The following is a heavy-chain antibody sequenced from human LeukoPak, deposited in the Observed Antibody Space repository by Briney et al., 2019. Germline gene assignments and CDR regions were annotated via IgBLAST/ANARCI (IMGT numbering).Heavy chain of an antibody. CDR1: GGTFSGYA. Sequence: SVKVSCKASGGTFSGYAISWVRQAPGQGLEWMGGIIPIFGTANYAQKLQGRVTMTTDTSTSTAYMELRSLRSDDTAVYYCARDQSAEWLLDYYYYMDVWGKGTTVTVSS. J-gene: IGHJ6*03. V-gene: IGHV1-69*05. CDR2: IIPIFGTA. CDR3: ARDQSAEWLLDYYYYMDV. D-gene: IGHD3-3*01.